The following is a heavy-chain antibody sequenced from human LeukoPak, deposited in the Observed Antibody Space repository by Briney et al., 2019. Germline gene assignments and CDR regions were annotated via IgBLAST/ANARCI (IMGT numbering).Heavy chain of an antibody. CDR3: AMGGGVAAAGAFDV. CDR1: GGSISSTNW. CDR2: IYHGGST. V-gene: IGHV4-4*03. D-gene: IGHD6-13*01. Sequence: PGTLSLTCAVSGGSISSTNWWTWVRPPPGKGLEWIGEIYHGGSTNYNPSLRSRVTISLDKSKNQFSVKLNSVTAADTAVYYCAMGGGVAAAGAFDVWGQGTMVTVSS. J-gene: IGHJ3*01.